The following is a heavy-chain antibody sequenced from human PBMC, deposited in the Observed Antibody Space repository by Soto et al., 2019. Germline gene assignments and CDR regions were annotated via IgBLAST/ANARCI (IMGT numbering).Heavy chain of an antibody. CDR3: AKDLYCSRTSCYKMGYFDY. Sequence: GGSLRLSCAASGFTFSSYAMSWVRQAPGKGLEWVSAISGSGGSTYYADSVKGRFTISRDNSKNTLYLQMNSLRAEDTAVYYCAKDLYCSRTSCYKMGYFDYWGQGTLVTVSS. J-gene: IGHJ4*02. D-gene: IGHD2-2*02. CDR2: ISGSGGST. V-gene: IGHV3-23*01. CDR1: GFTFSSYA.